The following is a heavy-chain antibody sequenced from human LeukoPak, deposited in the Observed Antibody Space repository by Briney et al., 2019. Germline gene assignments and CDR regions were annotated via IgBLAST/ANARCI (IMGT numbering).Heavy chain of an antibody. CDR2: IYYSGST. D-gene: IGHD2-2*01. V-gene: IGHV4-59*01. Sequence: SETLSLTCTVSGGSISSYYWSWIRQPPGKGLEWIGYIYYSGSTNYNPSLKSRVTISVDTSKNQFSLKLSSVTAADTAVYYCARQDYCSSTSCYGRPSDYWGQGTLVTVSS. CDR1: GGSISSYY. CDR3: ARQDYCSSTSCYGRPSDY. J-gene: IGHJ4*02.